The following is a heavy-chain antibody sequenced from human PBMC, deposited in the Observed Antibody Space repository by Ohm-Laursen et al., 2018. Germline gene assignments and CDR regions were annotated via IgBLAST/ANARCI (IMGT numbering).Heavy chain of an antibody. J-gene: IGHJ4*02. Sequence: SLRLSCAASGFTFSSYGMHWVRQAPGKGLEWAAVIWYDGSNKYYADSVKGRFTISRDNSKNTLYLQMNSLRAEDTAVYYCARASSSIAVAGLDYWGQGTLVTVSS. V-gene: IGHV3-33*01. CDR1: GFTFSSYG. CDR3: ARASSSIAVAGLDY. CDR2: IWYDGSNK. D-gene: IGHD6-19*01.